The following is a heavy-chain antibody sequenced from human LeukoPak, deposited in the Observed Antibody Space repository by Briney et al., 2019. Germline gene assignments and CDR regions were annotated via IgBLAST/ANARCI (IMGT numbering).Heavy chain of an antibody. J-gene: IGHJ5*02. CDR1: GFSVTDNY. CDR3: ARETRWGAQDYH. Sequence: GGSLRLSCAVSGFSVTDNYVTWVRRAPGKGLEWVSVIYSGGTTYYAESVNGRFSISSDISKNTVYLQMNSLTSDDTAIYYCARETRWGAQDYHWGHGTLVA. CDR2: IYSGGTT. D-gene: IGHD1-26*01. V-gene: IGHV3-66*02.